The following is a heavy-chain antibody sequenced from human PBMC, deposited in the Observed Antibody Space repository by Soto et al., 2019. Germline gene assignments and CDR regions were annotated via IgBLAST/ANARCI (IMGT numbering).Heavy chain of an antibody. CDR2: IIPIFGTA. CDR3: AREDSSGWSGHYYYGMDV. D-gene: IGHD6-19*01. CDR1: GGTFSSYA. V-gene: IGHV1-69*06. J-gene: IGHJ6*02. Sequence: GSSVKVSCKASGGTFSSYAISWVRQAPGQGLEWMGGIIPIFGTANYAQKFQGRVTITADKSTSTAYMELSSLRSEDTAVYYCAREDSSGWSGHYYYGMDVWGQGTTVTVSS.